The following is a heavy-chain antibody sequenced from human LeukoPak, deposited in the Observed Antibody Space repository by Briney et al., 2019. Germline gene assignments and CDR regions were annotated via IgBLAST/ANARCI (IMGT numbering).Heavy chain of an antibody. CDR2: VRGSGSTT. CDR3: ARPGCGGNCYYRMDV. J-gene: IGHJ6*04. D-gene: IGHD2-21*01. CDR1: GFTFSSHA. Sequence: PGGSLRLSCAASGFTFSSHAMTWVRQAPGKGLEWVSAVRGSGSTTFYADSVKGRFAISRDNSRNTLFLQMNSLRADDTAVYYCARPGCGGNCYYRMDVWGKGTTVTVSS. V-gene: IGHV3-23*01.